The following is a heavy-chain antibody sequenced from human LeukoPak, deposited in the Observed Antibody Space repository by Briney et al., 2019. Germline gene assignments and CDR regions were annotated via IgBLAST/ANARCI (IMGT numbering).Heavy chain of an antibody. V-gene: IGHV4-31*02. CDR3: TRGGATVTDY. CDR2: IYYGGTT. J-gene: IGHJ4*02. CDR1: GVSINDDGYC. D-gene: IGHD4-17*01. Sequence: SQTLSLTWTVPGVSINDDGYCWRWIRQLPGKGLEWIGHIYYGGTTEYNPSLESRITISVEKSKTQFTLKLNSVTAADTAVYYCTRGGATVTDYWGQGTLVTVSS.